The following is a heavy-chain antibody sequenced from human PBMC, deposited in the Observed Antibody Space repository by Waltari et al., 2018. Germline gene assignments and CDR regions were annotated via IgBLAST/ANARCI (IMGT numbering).Heavy chain of an antibody. CDR3: ARVYGSGSPRRYYYYRDV. D-gene: IGHD3-10*01. V-gene: IGHV4-4*07. J-gene: IGHJ6*03. CDR1: GGSISSYY. Sequence: QVQLQESGPGLVKPSETLSLTCTVSGGSISSYYWSWIRQPAGKGLEWIGRIYTSGITTYNPPLQRRVTMPVETSKNQYARKRGSVTAADTAVYYCARVYGSGSPRRYYYYRDVWGKGTTVTISS. CDR2: IYTSGIT.